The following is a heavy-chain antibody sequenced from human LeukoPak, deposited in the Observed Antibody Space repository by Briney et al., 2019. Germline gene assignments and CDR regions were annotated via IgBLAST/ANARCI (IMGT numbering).Heavy chain of an antibody. J-gene: IGHJ5*02. CDR2: ISSSSSYI. CDR1: GFTFSSYS. Sequence: GGSLRLSCAASGFTFSSYSMNWVRQAQGKGLEWVSSISSSSSYIYYADSVKGRFTISRDNAKNSLYLQMNSLRAEDTAVYYCARDMRYCSSTSCYKWFDPWGQGTLVTVSS. V-gene: IGHV3-21*01. CDR3: ARDMRYCSSTSCYKWFDP. D-gene: IGHD2-2*02.